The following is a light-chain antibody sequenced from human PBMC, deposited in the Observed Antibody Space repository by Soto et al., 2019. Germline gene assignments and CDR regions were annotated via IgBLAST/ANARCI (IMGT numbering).Light chain of an antibody. V-gene: IGKV3-11*01. CDR2: DAS. CDR3: QQRNNWPRIT. J-gene: IGKJ5*01. Sequence: EVLLTQSPDTLSLSPGERATLSCRASQSVRSYLSWYQQKPGQAPRLLIYDASKMATDIPTRFSGSGSGTDFTLTSSSLEREDFAVYYCQQRNNWPRITFGQGTRLEIK. CDR1: QSVRSY.